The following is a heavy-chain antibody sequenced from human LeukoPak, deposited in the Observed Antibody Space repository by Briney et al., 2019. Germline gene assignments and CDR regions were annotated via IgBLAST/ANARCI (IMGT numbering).Heavy chain of an antibody. J-gene: IGHJ5*02. CDR1: GGSISSGGYY. CDR3: ARGLAAAGGWFDP. Sequence: SETLSLTCTVSGGSISSGGYYWSWIRQHPGKGLEWIGYIYYSGSTYYNPSLKSRVTISVDTSKNQFSLKLSSVTAADTAVYYCARGLAAAGGWFDPWGQGTLVTVSS. CDR2: IYYSGST. V-gene: IGHV4-31*03. D-gene: IGHD6-13*01.